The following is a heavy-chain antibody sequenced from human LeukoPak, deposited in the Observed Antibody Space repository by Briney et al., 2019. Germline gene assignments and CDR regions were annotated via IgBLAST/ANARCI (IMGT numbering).Heavy chain of an antibody. Sequence: SGTLSLTCAVSGGSISRSNWWSWVRQPPGKGLEWIGEIYHSGTTNYNPSLKSRVTMSVDKSKNQFSLKLSSVTAADTAVYYCASRTGYCSSTSCYSFDSSGQGTLVTVSS. CDR3: ASRTGYCSSTSCYSFDS. J-gene: IGHJ4*02. CDR2: IYHSGTT. D-gene: IGHD2-2*02. CDR1: GGSISRSNW. V-gene: IGHV4-4*02.